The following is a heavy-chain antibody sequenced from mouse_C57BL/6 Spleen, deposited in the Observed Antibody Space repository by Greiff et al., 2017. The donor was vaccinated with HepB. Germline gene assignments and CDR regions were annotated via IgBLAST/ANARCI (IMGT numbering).Heavy chain of an antibody. CDR3: ARRGYYDYDGAWFAY. CDR1: GFTFSSYT. CDR2: ISGGGGNT. Sequence: DVHLVESGGGLVQPGGSLKLSCAASGFTFSSYTMSWVRQTPEKRLEWVATISGGGGNTYYPDSVKGRFTISRDNAKNTLYLQMSSLRSEDTALYYCARRGYYDYDGAWFAYWGQGTLVTVSA. V-gene: IGHV5-9*01. J-gene: IGHJ3*01. D-gene: IGHD2-4*01.